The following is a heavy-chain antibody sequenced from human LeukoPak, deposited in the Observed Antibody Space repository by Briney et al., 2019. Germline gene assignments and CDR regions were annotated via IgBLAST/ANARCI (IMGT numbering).Heavy chain of an antibody. CDR3: ARSSVQVAGNDY. Sequence: ASMTVSCKASGYTFTGYYIHWVRQTPGQGLQWMGWISPNSGGTHYAQNFQGRVTMTRDTSISTAYMELSRLRSDDTAVYYCARSSVQVAGNDYWGQGTLVTVSS. CDR2: ISPNSGGT. V-gene: IGHV1-2*02. CDR1: GYTFTGYY. D-gene: IGHD6-19*01. J-gene: IGHJ4*02.